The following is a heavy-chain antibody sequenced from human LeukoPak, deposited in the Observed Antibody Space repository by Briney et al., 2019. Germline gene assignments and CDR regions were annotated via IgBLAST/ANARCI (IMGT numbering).Heavy chain of an antibody. Sequence: SETLSLTCAVYGGSFSGYYWSWIRQPPGKGLEWIGQINHSGSTNYNPSLKSRVTISVDTSKNQFSLKLSSVTAADTAVYYCARARHGYIYGYRPNELGHFFDYWGQGTLVTVSS. D-gene: IGHD5-18*01. J-gene: IGHJ4*02. CDR3: ARARHGYIYGYRPNELGHFFDY. CDR1: GGSFSGYY. CDR2: INHSGST. V-gene: IGHV4-34*01.